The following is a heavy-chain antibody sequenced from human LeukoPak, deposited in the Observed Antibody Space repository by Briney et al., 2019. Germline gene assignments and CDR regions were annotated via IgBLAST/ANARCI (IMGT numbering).Heavy chain of an antibody. V-gene: IGHV3-48*01. CDR3: ARDSMVRGVIAPFDY. J-gene: IGHJ4*02. D-gene: IGHD3-10*01. CDR1: GFTFSSYS. CDR2: ISSSSSTI. Sequence: GGSLRLSCAASGFTFSSYSMNWVRQAPGKGLEWVSYISSSSSTIYYADSVKGRFTISRDNAKNSLYLQMNSLRAEDTAVYYCARDSMVRGVIAPFDYWGQGTLVAVSS.